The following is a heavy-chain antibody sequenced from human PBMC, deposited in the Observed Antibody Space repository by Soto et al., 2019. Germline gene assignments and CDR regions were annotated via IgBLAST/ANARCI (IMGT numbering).Heavy chain of an antibody. D-gene: IGHD6-6*01. J-gene: IGHJ4*02. CDR1: GFTFSSYA. CDR3: AKKYPGTPPFDY. V-gene: IGHV3-23*01. CDR2: IGTNSDT. Sequence: GSLRLSCAASGFTFSSYAMNWVRQAPGKGLEWVSAIGTNSDTYYADSVKGRFTISRDNSKTTLYLQMNSLRAEDTALYYCAKKYPGTPPFDYWGQGTLVTVSS.